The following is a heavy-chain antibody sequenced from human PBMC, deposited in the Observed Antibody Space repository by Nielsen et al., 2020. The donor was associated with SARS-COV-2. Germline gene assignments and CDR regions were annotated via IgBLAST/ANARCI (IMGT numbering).Heavy chain of an antibody. V-gene: IGHV4-39*01. CDR2: IYYSGST. J-gene: IGHJ5*02. CDR3: ARHVDTAMVTVWFDP. Sequence: WVRQAPGKGLEWIGSIYYSGSTYYNPSLKSRVTISVDTSKNQFSLKLSSVTAADTAVYYCARHVDTAMVTVWFDPWGQGTLVTVSS. D-gene: IGHD5-18*01.